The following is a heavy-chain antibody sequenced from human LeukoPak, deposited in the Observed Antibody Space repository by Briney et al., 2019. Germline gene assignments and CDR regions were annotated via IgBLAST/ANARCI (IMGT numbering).Heavy chain of an antibody. CDR2: IIPIFGTA. V-gene: IGHV1-69*13. CDR3: ARVYCTNGVCYSNWFDP. J-gene: IGHJ5*02. Sequence: GASVKVSCKASGGTFSSYAISWVRQAPGQGLEWMGGIIPIFGTANYAQKFQGRVTITADESTSTAYMELSSLRSEDTAVYYCARVYCTNGVCYSNWFDPWGQGTLVTVSS. D-gene: IGHD2-8*01. CDR1: GGTFSSYA.